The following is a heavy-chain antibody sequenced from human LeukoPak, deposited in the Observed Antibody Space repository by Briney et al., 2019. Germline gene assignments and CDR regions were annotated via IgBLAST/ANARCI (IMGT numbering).Heavy chain of an antibody. Sequence: GGSLRLSCAASGFTFSSYWMSWVRQAPGKGLEWVANIKQDGSEKYYVDSVKGRFTISRDNAKNSLYLQMNSLRAEDTALYYCARENGPAVHYYYYYYYMDVWGKGTTVTVSS. V-gene: IGHV3-7*03. D-gene: IGHD2-2*01. CDR1: GFTFSSYW. CDR2: IKQDGSEK. CDR3: ARENGPAVHYYYYYYYMDV. J-gene: IGHJ6*03.